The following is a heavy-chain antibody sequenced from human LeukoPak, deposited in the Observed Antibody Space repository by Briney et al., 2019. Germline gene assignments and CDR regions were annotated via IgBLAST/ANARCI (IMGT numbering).Heavy chain of an antibody. CDR3: AKSVDWRITMIVGHY. CDR2: ISGSGGST. Sequence: QAGGSLRLSCAASGFTFSSYAMSWVRQAPGKGLEWVSAISGSGGSTYYADSVKGRFTISRDNSKNTLYLQMNSLRAEDTAVYYCAKSVDWRITMIVGHYWGQGTLVTVSS. CDR1: GFTFSSYA. V-gene: IGHV3-23*01. J-gene: IGHJ4*02. D-gene: IGHD3-22*01.